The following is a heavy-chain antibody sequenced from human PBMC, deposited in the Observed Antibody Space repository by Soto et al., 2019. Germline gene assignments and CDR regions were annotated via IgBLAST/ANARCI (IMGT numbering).Heavy chain of an antibody. CDR1: GYTFTSYG. J-gene: IGHJ6*03. CDR3: ARDSNDFWSGFDYYYYMDV. CDR2: ISAYNGNT. D-gene: IGHD3-3*01. Sequence: QVQLVQSGAEVKKPGASVKVSCKTSGYTFTSYGISWVRQAPGQGLEWMGWISAYNGNTNYAQKLQGRVTMTTDTCTSTAYMELRSLRSDDTAVYYCARDSNDFWSGFDYYYYMDVWGKGTTVTVSS. V-gene: IGHV1-18*01.